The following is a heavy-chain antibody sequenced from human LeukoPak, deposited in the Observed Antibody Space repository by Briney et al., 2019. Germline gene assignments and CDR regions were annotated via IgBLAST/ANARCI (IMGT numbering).Heavy chain of an antibody. D-gene: IGHD1-26*01. CDR3: ARTKWELLLDY. Sequence: PSETLSLTCTVSGGPISSSSYYWGWIRQPPGKGLEWIGSIYYSGSTYYNPSLKSRVTISVDTSKNQFSLKLSSVTAADTAVYYCARTKWELLLDYWGQGTLVTVSS. CDR2: IYYSGST. J-gene: IGHJ4*02. V-gene: IGHV4-39*01. CDR1: GGPISSSSYY.